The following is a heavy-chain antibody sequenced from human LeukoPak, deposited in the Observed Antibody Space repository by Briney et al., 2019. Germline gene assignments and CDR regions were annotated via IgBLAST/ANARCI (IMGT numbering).Heavy chain of an antibody. Sequence: SETLSLTCTVSGGSISSYYWSWIRQPAGKGLEWIGRIYTSGSTNYNPSLKSRVTMSVDTSKNQFSLKLSSVTAADTAVYYCARGYSGYDTADPYYYYMDVWGKGTTVTVSS. J-gene: IGHJ6*03. CDR2: IYTSGST. V-gene: IGHV4-4*07. D-gene: IGHD5-12*01. CDR1: GGSISSYY. CDR3: ARGYSGYDTADPYYYYMDV.